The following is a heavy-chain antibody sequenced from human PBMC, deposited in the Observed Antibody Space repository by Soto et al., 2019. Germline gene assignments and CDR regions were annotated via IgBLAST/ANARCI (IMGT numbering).Heavy chain of an antibody. V-gene: IGHV5-51*01. CDR2: IHPGDSDT. Sequence: LGESLKISCKGSGYSFTSYWIGWVRQMPGKGLEWMGIIHPGDSDTRYSPSFQDQVTISADKSISTAYLQWSSLKASDTAMYYCAREGGGYSEFDPTYYGMDVWGQGTTVTVSS. CDR1: GYSFTSYW. CDR3: AREGGGYSEFDPTYYGMDV. J-gene: IGHJ6*02. D-gene: IGHD5-12*01.